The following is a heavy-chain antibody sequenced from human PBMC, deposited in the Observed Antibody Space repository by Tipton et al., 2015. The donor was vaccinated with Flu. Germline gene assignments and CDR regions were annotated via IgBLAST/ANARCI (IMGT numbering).Heavy chain of an antibody. J-gene: IGHJ2*01. CDR1: GGSFSGYY. Sequence: TLSLTCAVYGGSFSGYYWSRIRQPPGKGLEWIGEINHSGSTNYNPSLKSRVTISVDTSKNQFSLKLSSVTAADTAVYYCARGYGSGGSCSYWYFDLWGRGTLVTVSA. V-gene: IGHV4-34*01. CDR3: ARGYGSGGSCSYWYFDL. CDR2: INHSGST. D-gene: IGHD2-15*01.